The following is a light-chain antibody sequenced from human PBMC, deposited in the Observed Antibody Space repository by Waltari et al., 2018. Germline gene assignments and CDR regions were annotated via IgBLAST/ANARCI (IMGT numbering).Light chain of an antibody. V-gene: IGLV1-40*01. CDR3: QSYDSLSDSYV. Sequence: QSVLTQPPSVSGAPGQRVTISCTGSSSNIGAGSAVHWYQHLPRTAPKLLIYDNYNRPSGVADRFSASKSGTSASLAITGLQAEDEADYYYQSYDSLSDSYVFGTGTKVTVL. J-gene: IGLJ1*01. CDR1: SSNIGAGSA. CDR2: DNY.